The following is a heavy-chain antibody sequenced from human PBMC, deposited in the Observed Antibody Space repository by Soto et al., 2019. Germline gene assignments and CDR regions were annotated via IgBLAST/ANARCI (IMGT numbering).Heavy chain of an antibody. D-gene: IGHD6-6*01. CDR1: GFTFSSYG. CDR2: ISYDGSNK. Sequence: QVQLVESGGGVVQPGRSLRLSCAASGFTFSSYGMHWVRQAPGKGLEWVAVISYDGSNKYYADSVKGRFTISRDNSKNTLYLQMNNLRAEDTAVYFGATGGSSSSIFYYYYYGMDVWGQGTTVTVSS. J-gene: IGHJ6*02. V-gene: IGHV3-30*03. CDR3: ATGGSSSSIFYYYYYGMDV.